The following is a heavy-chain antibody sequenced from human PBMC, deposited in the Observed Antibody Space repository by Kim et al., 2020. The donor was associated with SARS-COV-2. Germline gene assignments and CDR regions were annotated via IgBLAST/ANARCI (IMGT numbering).Heavy chain of an antibody. D-gene: IGHD3-10*01. V-gene: IGHV4-59*01. J-gene: IGHJ4*02. CDR2: IYYSGST. Sequence: SQTLSLTCTVSGGSISSYYWSWIRQPPGKGLEWIGYIYYSGSTNYNPSLKSRVTISVDTSKNQFSLKLSSVTAADTAVYYCARAAQGSGSYLVYWGQGTLVTVSS. CDR3: ARAAQGSGSYLVY. CDR1: GGSISSYY.